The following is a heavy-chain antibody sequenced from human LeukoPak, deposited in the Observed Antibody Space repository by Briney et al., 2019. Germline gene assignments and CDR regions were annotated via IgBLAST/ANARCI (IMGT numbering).Heavy chain of an antibody. CDR3: ARSEGSSGYYEKWYFDY. D-gene: IGHD3-22*01. CDR2: IYYSGST. J-gene: IGHJ4*02. CDR1: GGSISSGGYY. V-gene: IGHV4-31*03. Sequence: ASETLSLTCTVSGGSISSGGYYWSWIRQHPGKGLEWIGYIYYSGSTYYNPSLKSRVTISVDTSKNQFSPKLSSVTAADTAVYYCARSEGSSGYYEKWYFDYWGQGTLVTVSS.